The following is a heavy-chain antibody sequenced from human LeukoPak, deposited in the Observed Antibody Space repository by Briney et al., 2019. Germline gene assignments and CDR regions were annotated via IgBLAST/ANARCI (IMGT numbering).Heavy chain of an antibody. J-gene: IGHJ4*02. CDR1: VGSISSGGYY. V-gene: IGHV4-30-2*01. CDR2: IYHSGST. D-gene: IGHD2-2*02. Sequence: SETLSLTCTVSVGSISSGGYYWSWIRQPPGNGLEWIGYIYHSGSTYYNPSLKSRVTISVDRSKNQFSLKLSSVTAADTAVYYCARVVVVPAAIDYWGQGTLVTVSS. CDR3: ARVVVVPAAIDY.